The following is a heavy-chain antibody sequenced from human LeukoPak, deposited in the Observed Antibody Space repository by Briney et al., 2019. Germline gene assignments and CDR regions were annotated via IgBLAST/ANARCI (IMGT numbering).Heavy chain of an antibody. CDR3: ARHGEGGNSEFDY. CDR2: INHSGST. Sequence: SETLSLTCAVYGGSFSGYYWSWIRQPPGKGLEWIGEINHSGSTNYNPSLKSRVTISVDTSKNQFSLKLSSVTAADTAVYYCARHGEGGNSEFDYWGQGTLVTVSS. J-gene: IGHJ4*02. D-gene: IGHD2-21*02. V-gene: IGHV4-34*01. CDR1: GGSFSGYY.